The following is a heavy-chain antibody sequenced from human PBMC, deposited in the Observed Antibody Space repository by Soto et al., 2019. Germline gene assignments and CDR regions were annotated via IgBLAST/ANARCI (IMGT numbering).Heavy chain of an antibody. D-gene: IGHD3-22*01. Sequence: QVQVAQSGAEVKRPGASVKVSCKASGYSFSNFYIHWVRQGPGQGLEWMGIINPSGGSTAYAQKFLGRVTMTRDTSTSTVYMELSSLGSEDTAVYYCARADYYGSSGYHLDYRGQGTLVTVSS. J-gene: IGHJ4*02. CDR3: ARADYYGSSGYHLDY. V-gene: IGHV1-46*01. CDR1: GYSFSNFY. CDR2: INPSGGST.